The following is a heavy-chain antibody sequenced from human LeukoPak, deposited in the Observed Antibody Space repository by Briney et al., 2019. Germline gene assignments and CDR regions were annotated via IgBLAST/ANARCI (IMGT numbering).Heavy chain of an antibody. CDR1: GFTISSYA. J-gene: IGHJ4*02. V-gene: IGHV3-23*01. Sequence: GGSLRLSCAASGFTISSYAMSWVRQAPGKGLEWVSAMSADGGGTYIADSLKGRCTISRDNSKSTLSLQMNSLRAEDTAIYYCAKSSGASTYYFDYWGQGILVTVS. D-gene: IGHD2-15*01. CDR3: AKSSGASTYYFDY. CDR2: MSADGGGT.